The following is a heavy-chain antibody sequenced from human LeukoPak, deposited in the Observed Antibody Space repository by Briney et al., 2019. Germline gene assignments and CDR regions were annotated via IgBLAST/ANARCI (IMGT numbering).Heavy chain of an antibody. J-gene: IGHJ3*01. CDR1: GFTFSSHW. CDR3: ARDRTDDVGRNYHPMFDL. CDR2: INLDGSNT. Sequence: GGSLRLSCAASGFTFSSHWMHWVRQVPGRGPVWVSRINLDGSNTIYADSVKGRFTISRDNAKNTLHLQMSSLRAEDTALYYCARDRTDDVGRNYHPMFDLWGQGTRVTVSS. V-gene: IGHV3-74*01. D-gene: IGHD3-10*01.